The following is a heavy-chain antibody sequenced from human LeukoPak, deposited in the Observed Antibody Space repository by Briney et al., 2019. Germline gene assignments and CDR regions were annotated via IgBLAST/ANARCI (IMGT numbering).Heavy chain of an antibody. Sequence: PGGSLRLSCSASGXTFSSYAMHWVRQAPGKGLEYVSAISSNGGSTYYADSVKGRFTISRDNSKNTLYLQMNSLRPEDTAVYYCARARFGYNRGPFDYWGQGILVTVSS. D-gene: IGHD5-24*01. CDR2: ISSNGGST. CDR3: ARARFGYNRGPFDY. CDR1: GXTFSSYA. V-gene: IGHV3-64*04. J-gene: IGHJ4*02.